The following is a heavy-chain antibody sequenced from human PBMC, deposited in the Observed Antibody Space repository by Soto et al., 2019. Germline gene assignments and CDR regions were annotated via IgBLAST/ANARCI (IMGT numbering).Heavy chain of an antibody. V-gene: IGHV3-74*01. Sequence: EVQLVESGGGIVQPGGSLRLSCAASGFTFSRHWMHWVRQVPGKGLVWVSRINSDESSTPYADSVKGRFTISRDNAKNTLYLQMNSLRAEDTAVYYCAREYYYGLDVWGPGTTVTVSS. CDR1: GFTFSRHW. J-gene: IGHJ6*02. CDR2: INSDESST. CDR3: AREYYYGLDV.